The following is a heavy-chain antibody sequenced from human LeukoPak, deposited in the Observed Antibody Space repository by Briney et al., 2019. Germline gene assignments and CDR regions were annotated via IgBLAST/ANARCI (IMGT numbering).Heavy chain of an antibody. CDR3: ARDDIAVAGLDY. CDR1: GGTFSSYA. V-gene: IGHV1-69*01. CDR2: IIPIFGTA. Sequence: SVKVSCKASGGTFSSYAISWVRQAPGQGLEWMGGIIPIFGTANYAQKFQGRVTITADESTSTAYMELGSLRSEDTAVYYCARDDIAVAGLDYWGQGTLVTVSS. J-gene: IGHJ4*02. D-gene: IGHD6-19*01.